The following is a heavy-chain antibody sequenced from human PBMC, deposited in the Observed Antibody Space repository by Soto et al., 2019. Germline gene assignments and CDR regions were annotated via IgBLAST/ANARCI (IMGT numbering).Heavy chain of an antibody. J-gene: IGHJ4*02. Sequence: PGRSLRLSCAASGFSFSSYSMNWVRQAPGKGLEWVSSISSTSSHIYYADSVKGRFTISTDNAKNSLYLQMNNLRAEDTAVYYCATGRAVGDFWSGYDYWGQGTMVTVSS. CDR2: ISSTSSHI. D-gene: IGHD3-3*01. CDR1: GFSFSSYS. CDR3: ATGRAVGDFWSGYDY. V-gene: IGHV3-21*01.